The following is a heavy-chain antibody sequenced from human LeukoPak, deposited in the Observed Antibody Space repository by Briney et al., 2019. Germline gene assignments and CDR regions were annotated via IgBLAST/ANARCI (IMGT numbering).Heavy chain of an antibody. CDR3: VRVGSVSGSDYLDY. V-gene: IGHV3-72*01. D-gene: IGHD6-19*01. CDR1: VFTFSDHF. Sequence: GGSLRLSCAVSVFTFSDHFLDWVRQAPGKGLEWVSRSRNKAKSYTTEYAASVKDRFTISRDDSKNSLYLQMNSLETEDTAVYYCVRVGSVSGSDYLDYWGQGTLVTVSS. J-gene: IGHJ4*02. CDR2: SRNKAKSYTT.